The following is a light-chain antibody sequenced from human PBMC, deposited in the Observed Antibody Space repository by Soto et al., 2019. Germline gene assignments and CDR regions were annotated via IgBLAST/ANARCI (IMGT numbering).Light chain of an antibody. V-gene: IGKV1-9*01. CDR2: AAS. CDR3: QQLNSYPLT. CDR1: QGISSY. Sequence: DIQLTQSPSFLSASVGDRVTITCRASQGISSYLAWYQQKPGKAPKLLIYAASTLQSGVPSRFSVSGSGTEFTLTISSLQREDFATYYCQQLNSYPLTFGGGTKVEIK. J-gene: IGKJ4*01.